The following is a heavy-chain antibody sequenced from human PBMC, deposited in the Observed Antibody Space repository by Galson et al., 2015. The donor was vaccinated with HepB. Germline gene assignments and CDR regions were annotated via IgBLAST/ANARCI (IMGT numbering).Heavy chain of an antibody. CDR1: GFTFSSYS. CDR3: ASNPEYYYDSSGYYGY. J-gene: IGHJ4*02. D-gene: IGHD3-22*01. V-gene: IGHV3-48*02. Sequence: SLRLSCAASGFTFSSYSMNWVRQAPGKGLEWVSYISSSSSTIYYADSVKGRFTISRDNAKNSLYLQMNSLRDEDTAVYYCASNPEYYYDSSGYYGYWGQGTLVTVSS. CDR2: ISSSSSTI.